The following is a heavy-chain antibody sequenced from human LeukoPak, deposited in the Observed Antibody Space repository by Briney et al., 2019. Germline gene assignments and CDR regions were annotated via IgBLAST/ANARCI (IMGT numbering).Heavy chain of an antibody. Sequence: TGGSLRLSCEASAFTFRHSWLSWIRQTPGKGLEWVANIHPDSSDKFYVDSMEGRFTISRDNTKNSLYLQIDNARLDDTGLYYCTRLPRETAGDYWGQGVPVIVSS. D-gene: IGHD1-14*01. CDR1: AFTFRHSW. CDR2: IHPDSSDK. J-gene: IGHJ4*02. CDR3: TRLPRETAGDY. V-gene: IGHV3-7*03.